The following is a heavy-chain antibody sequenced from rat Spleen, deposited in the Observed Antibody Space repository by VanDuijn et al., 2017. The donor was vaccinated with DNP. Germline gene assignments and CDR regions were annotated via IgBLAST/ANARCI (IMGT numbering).Heavy chain of an antibody. Sequence: EVQLVESGGGLVQPGGSMKLSCAASGFTFSEFPMAWVRQAPTTGLQWVTTIITGGGTTYYRDSVKGRFTLSRDDAKNTLYLQMNSLRSEDTATYYCARTDGSYGFDYWGQGVMVTVSS. CDR2: IITGGGTT. V-gene: IGHV5-46*01. D-gene: IGHD1-3*01. CDR1: GFTFSEFP. J-gene: IGHJ2*01. CDR3: ARTDGSYGFDY.